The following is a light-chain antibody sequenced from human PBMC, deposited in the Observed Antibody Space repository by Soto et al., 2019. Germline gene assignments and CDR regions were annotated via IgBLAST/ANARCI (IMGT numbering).Light chain of an antibody. J-gene: IGLJ1*01. CDR3: SSYTSSSNLG. CDR2: EVS. V-gene: IGLV2-14*01. CDR1: SSDVGGYNY. Sequence: QYSRSHPASVCWSPGHSITIACTGTSSDVGGYNYVSWYQQHPGKAPKLMIYEVSNRPSGVSNRFSGSKSGNTASLTISGLQAEEEADYYCSSYTSSSNLGFGTGTKVTVL.